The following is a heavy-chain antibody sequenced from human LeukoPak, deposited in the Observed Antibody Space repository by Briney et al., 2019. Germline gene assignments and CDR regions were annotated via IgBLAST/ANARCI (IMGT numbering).Heavy chain of an antibody. V-gene: IGHV3-15*07. J-gene: IGHJ4*02. Sequence: GGSLRLSCAAPGFTFNTYTMNWVRQAPGKGLEWVGRIKSKTDGGTTDYAAPVKGRFTISRDDSKNTLYLQMNSLKTEDTAVYYCTTAPMSIAAEAGEDYWGQGTLVTVSS. CDR1: GFTFNTYT. CDR3: TTAPMSIAAEAGEDY. CDR2: IKSKTDGGTT. D-gene: IGHD6-13*01.